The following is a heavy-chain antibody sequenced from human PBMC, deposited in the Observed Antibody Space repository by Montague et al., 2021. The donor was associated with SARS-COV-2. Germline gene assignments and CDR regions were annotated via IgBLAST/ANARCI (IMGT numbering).Heavy chain of an antibody. J-gene: IGHJ4*02. D-gene: IGHD6-19*01. CDR2: TYYRSEWHT. V-gene: IGHV6-1*01. CDR1: GDSVSSTAAA. CDR3: ASGWTLFD. Sequence: CAISGDSVSSTAAAWNWNRQSPSRGLEWLGRTYYRSEWHTDYAVPVEGRLAIDADTSKNQFSLQLHSVTPEDSAVYYCASGWTLFDWGQGTLVTVSS.